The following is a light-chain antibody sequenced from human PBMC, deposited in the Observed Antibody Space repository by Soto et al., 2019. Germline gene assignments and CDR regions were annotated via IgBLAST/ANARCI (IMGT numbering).Light chain of an antibody. J-gene: IGKJ5*01. CDR1: QSLLHITGETF. CDR2: EVS. Sequence: DVVMTQTPLSPSVAPGQPASISCKSSQSLLHITGETFLFWYLQKPGQSPQLLIYEVSTRVSGVPDRFSGSGSGTDLTLEISRVETDDVGIYYCMQSTQLPPTFGQGTRLEIK. CDR3: MQSTQLPPT. V-gene: IGKV2D-29*02.